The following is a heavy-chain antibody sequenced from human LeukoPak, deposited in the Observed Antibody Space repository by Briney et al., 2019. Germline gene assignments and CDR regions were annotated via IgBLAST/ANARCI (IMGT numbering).Heavy chain of an antibody. CDR1: GFAFSSYA. J-gene: IGHJ4*02. CDR3: ANHGSEVPAAVY. V-gene: IGHV3-23*01. D-gene: IGHD2-2*01. Sequence: GGSLRLSCAASGFAFSSYAMSWVRQAPRKGLEWVSAISGSGGSTYYADSVKGRFTISRDNSKNTLYLQMNSLRAEDTAVYYCANHGSEVPAAVYWGQGTLVTVSS. CDR2: ISGSGGST.